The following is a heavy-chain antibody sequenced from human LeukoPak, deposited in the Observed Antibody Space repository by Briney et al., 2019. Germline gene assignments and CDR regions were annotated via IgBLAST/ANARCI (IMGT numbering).Heavy chain of an antibody. D-gene: IGHD1-26*01. J-gene: IGHJ1*01. Sequence: GGSLRLSCIASGFTFSSYAKGWVRQAPGEGLDWVSAISGSGVTTHYAGSVQGRFSISRDNSKNTLYLQMNSLRVEDTALYYCVKKVVVGATSPYSDFQDWGQGTLVTVSS. CDR1: GFTFSSYA. CDR3: VKKVVVGATSPYSDFQD. V-gene: IGHV3-23*01. CDR2: ISGSGVTT.